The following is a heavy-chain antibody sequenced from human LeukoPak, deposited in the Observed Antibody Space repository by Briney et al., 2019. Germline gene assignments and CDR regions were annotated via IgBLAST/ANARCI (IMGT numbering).Heavy chain of an antibody. CDR1: GGSISSYY. J-gene: IGHJ4*02. V-gene: IGHV4-59*01. Sequence: SETLSLTCTVSGGSISSYYWSWIRQPLGKGLEWIGYIYYSGSTNYNPSLKSRVTISVDTSKNQFSLKLSSVTAADTAVYYCARVGADLDYWGQGTLVTVSS. D-gene: IGHD6-13*01. CDR3: ARVGADLDY. CDR2: IYYSGST.